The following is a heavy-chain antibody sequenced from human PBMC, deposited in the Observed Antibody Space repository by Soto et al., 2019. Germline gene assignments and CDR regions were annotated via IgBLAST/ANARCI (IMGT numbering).Heavy chain of an antibody. CDR2: INHSGST. J-gene: IGHJ6*02. Sequence: SETLSLTCAVYGGSFSGYYWSWIRQPPGKGLEWIGEINHSGSTNYNPSLKSRVTISVDTSKNQFSLKLSSVTAADTAVYYCARDRYYYGSGSYDLYYYYYYGMDVWGQGTTVTVS. V-gene: IGHV4-34*01. CDR3: ARDRYYYGSGSYDLYYYYYYGMDV. CDR1: GGSFSGYY. D-gene: IGHD3-10*01.